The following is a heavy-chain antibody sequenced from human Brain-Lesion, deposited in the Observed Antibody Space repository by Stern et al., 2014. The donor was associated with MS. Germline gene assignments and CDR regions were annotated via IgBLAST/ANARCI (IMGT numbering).Heavy chain of an antibody. V-gene: IGHV5-51*01. CDR1: GYRFTSNW. Sequence: VQLVQSGAEVKKPGESLKISCKGSGYRFTSNWIGWVRQMPGKGLERMGIIWPGDSDTRYSPSFQGQVTISADKSISTAYLQWSSLQASDTAMYYCARRGDSSSSGFDYWGQGTLVIVSS. J-gene: IGHJ4*02. CDR2: IWPGDSDT. CDR3: ARRGDSSSSGFDY. D-gene: IGHD6-6*01.